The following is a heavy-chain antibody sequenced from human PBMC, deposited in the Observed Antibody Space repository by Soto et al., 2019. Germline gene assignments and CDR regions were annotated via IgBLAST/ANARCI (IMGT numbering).Heavy chain of an antibody. Sequence: EVQLVESGGGLVQPGGSLRLSCAASGFTFSNYWMHWVRQAPGKGLVWVSRINGDGTGTNYADSVKGQFTISRDNAKNTLYLQMNSMRAADTAVYYCGRGASGSYRLDYWGPGTLVTVSS. J-gene: IGHJ4*02. D-gene: IGHD3-10*01. CDR1: GFTFSNYW. CDR2: INGDGTGT. V-gene: IGHV3-74*01. CDR3: GRGASGSYRLDY.